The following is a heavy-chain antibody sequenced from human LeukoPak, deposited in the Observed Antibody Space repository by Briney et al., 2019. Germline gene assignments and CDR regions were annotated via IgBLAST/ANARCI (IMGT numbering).Heavy chain of an antibody. CDR1: GGTFSSYA. V-gene: IGHV1-69*04. CDR3: ARSGDYYVMDV. Sequence: SVKVSCKASGGTFSSYAISWVRQAPGKGLEWMGRIIPILGIANYAQKFQGRVTITADTSTSTAYMELSSLRSEDTALYYCARSGDYYVMDVWGQGTTVTVSS. D-gene: IGHD3-10*01. J-gene: IGHJ6*02. CDR2: IIPILGIA.